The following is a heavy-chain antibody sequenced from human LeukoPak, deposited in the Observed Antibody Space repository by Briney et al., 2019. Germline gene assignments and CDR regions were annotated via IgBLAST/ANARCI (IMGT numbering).Heavy chain of an antibody. CDR3: ARVKICGTTHLIVWFDP. V-gene: IGHV4-39*07. CDR1: GDSISSRNYY. D-gene: IGHD1-7*01. Sequence: SETLSLTCTVSGDSISSRNYYWGWIRQPPGKGLEWIGSIYYSRSTYNNAALKSRVTISVDTSKNQFSLKLSSVTAADTAVYYCARVKICGTTHLIVWFDPWGQGTLVTVSS. CDR2: IYYSRST. J-gene: IGHJ5*02.